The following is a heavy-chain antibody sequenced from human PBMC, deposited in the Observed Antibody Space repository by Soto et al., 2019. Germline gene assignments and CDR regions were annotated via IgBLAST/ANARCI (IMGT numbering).Heavy chain of an antibody. V-gene: IGHV4-59*01. Sequence: QVLLQESGPGQVKPSETLSLTCTVSGGSIGSYHWSWVQQPPGKGLEWIASVYYTGTTNYNPSLGSRVTISIDAPGNRFSMEITSVTAADTAIYYCARDTVLTGMFDFWGQGTLVTVSS. D-gene: IGHD4-17*01. CDR3: ARDTVLTGMFDF. CDR2: VYYTGTT. J-gene: IGHJ4*02. CDR1: GGSIGSYH.